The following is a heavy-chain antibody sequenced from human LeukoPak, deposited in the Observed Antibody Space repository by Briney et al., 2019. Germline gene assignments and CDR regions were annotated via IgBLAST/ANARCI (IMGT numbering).Heavy chain of an antibody. CDR2: IYYSGST. CDR3: ARWGDYTNYYYYYYMDV. Sequence: SETLSLTCTVSGGSISNYYWSWIRQPPGKGLEWIGYIYYSGSTNYNPSLKSRVTISVDTFKNQFSLKLSSVTAADMAVYYCARWGDYTNYYYYYYMDVWGKGTTVTVSS. V-gene: IGHV4-59*01. J-gene: IGHJ6*03. CDR1: GGSISNYY. D-gene: IGHD4-11*01.